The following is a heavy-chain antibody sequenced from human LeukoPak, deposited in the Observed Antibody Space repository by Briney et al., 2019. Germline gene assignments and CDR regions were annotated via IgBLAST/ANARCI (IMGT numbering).Heavy chain of an antibody. CDR2: TYYRSKWYN. V-gene: IGHV6-1*01. Sequence: SQTLSLACAISGDSVSSNNGAWNWVRQSPSRGLEWLGRTYYRSKWYNDYAESLISRITISPVTSKNQFSLQLYSVTPEDTAVYYCARDVGTTGWHTFDYWGQGTLVTVSS. CDR3: ARDVGTTGWHTFDY. D-gene: IGHD3-9*01. CDR1: GDSVSSNNGA. J-gene: IGHJ4*02.